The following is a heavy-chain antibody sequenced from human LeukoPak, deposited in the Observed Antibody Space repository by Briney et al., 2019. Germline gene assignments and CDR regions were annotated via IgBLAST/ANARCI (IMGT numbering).Heavy chain of an antibody. CDR3: ARDALYDSSPYGMDV. J-gene: IGHJ6*02. V-gene: IGHV3-48*03. D-gene: IGHD3-22*01. CDR1: GFTFSSYE. CDR2: ISTSGNNI. Sequence: PGGSLRLSCAASGFTFSSYEMNWVRQAPGKGLEWVSYISTSGNNIYYADSVKGRFTISRDNAKNSLYLQMNSLRADDTAVYYCARDALYDSSPYGMDVWGQGTTVSVSS.